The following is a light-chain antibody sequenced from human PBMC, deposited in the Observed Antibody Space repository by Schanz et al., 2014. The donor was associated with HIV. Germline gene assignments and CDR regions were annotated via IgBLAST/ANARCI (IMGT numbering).Light chain of an antibody. J-gene: IGLJ3*02. CDR1: SSDIGAYNL. CDR2: DVS. Sequence: QSALTQPASVSGSPGQSITISCTGTSSDIGAYNLISWYQQHPGKAPKLIIFDVSDRPSGVSSRFSGSKSGNTASLTISGLQAEDEADYYCSSYTSKSTLVIGGGTKLTVL. CDR3: SSYTSKSTLV. V-gene: IGLV2-14*03.